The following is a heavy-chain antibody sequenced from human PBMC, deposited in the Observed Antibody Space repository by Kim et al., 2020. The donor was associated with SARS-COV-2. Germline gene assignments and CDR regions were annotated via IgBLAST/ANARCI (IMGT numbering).Heavy chain of an antibody. CDR2: IYYSGST. CDR1: GGSISSGGYY. CDR3: ARGRTIFGVVIGAFDI. Sequence: SETLSLTCTVSGGSISSGGYYWSWIRQHPGKGLEWIGYIYYSGSTYYNPSLKSRVTISVDTSKNQFSLKLSSVTAADTAVYYCARGRTIFGVVIGAFDIWGQGTMVTVSS. D-gene: IGHD3-3*01. J-gene: IGHJ3*02. V-gene: IGHV4-31*03.